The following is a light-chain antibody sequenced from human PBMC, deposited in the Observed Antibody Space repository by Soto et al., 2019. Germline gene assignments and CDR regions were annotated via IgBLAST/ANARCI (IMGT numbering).Light chain of an antibody. CDR3: QQRSNWPPL. CDR2: DAS. V-gene: IGKV3-11*01. CDR1: QSVSSY. Sequence: EIVLTQSPATLSLSPGERATLSCRASQSVSSYLAWYQQKPGQAPRLLIYDASNRATGIPARFSGSGSGTDFTLTISSLVPEDFAVYYCQQRSNWPPLFGPGTKADIK. J-gene: IGKJ3*01.